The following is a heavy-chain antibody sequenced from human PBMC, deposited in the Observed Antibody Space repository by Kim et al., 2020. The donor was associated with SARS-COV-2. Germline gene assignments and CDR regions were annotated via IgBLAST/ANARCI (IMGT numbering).Heavy chain of an antibody. D-gene: IGHD6-19*01. CDR3: ARAVAGLDY. CDR2: GNT. J-gene: IGHJ4*02. V-gene: IGHV1-3*01. Sequence: GNTKYSQKFRGRVTITRDTSASTAYMELSSLRSEDTAVYYCARAVAGLDYWGQGTLVTVSS.